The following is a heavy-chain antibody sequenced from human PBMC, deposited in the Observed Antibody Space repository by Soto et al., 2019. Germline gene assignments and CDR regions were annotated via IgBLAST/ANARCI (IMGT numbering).Heavy chain of an antibody. V-gene: IGHV4-59*01. CDR2: IYYRGST. Sequence: QVQLQESGPGLVMPSETLSLACTVSGGSFGNYYWSWIRQPPGKGLEWIGYIYYRGSTNYNPSLKSRATISIDTSKHQLALRLSSVTAADSAVYYCATGLFVPDNYFYYGVDVWGHGTAVTISS. D-gene: IGHD2-21*01. J-gene: IGHJ6*02. CDR3: ATGLFVPDNYFYYGVDV. CDR1: GGSFGNYY.